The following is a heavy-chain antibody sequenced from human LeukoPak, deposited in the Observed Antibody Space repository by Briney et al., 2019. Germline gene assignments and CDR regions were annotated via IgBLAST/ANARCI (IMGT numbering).Heavy chain of an antibody. CDR1: GGSISSSSYY. CDR2: IYYSGST. CDR3: ARSKPSRIAADKLPNWFDP. J-gene: IGHJ5*02. D-gene: IGHD6-13*01. V-gene: IGHV4-39*07. Sequence: SETLSLTCTVSGGSISSSSYYWGWIRQPPGKGLEWIGSIYYSGSTYYNPSLKSRVTISVDTSKNQFSLKLSSVTAADTAVYYCARSKPSRIAADKLPNWFDPWGQGTLVTVSS.